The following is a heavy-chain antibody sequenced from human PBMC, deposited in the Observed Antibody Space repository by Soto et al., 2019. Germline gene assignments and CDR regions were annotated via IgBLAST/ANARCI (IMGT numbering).Heavy chain of an antibody. V-gene: IGHV3-15*07. CDR2: IKSRADGGET. J-gene: IGHJ4*02. CDR3: ATMDLRQYYFAY. D-gene: IGHD3-10*01. Sequence: DVQLVESGGGLVKPGGSLRLSCAASDFTFTSAWMNWLRQAPGKGLEWVGRIKSRADGGETHYATPVRGRFTVSRDDSKSTLYLQINSLTNEDTAVYYCATMDLRQYYFAYWGQGTLVTVSS. CDR1: DFTFTSAW.